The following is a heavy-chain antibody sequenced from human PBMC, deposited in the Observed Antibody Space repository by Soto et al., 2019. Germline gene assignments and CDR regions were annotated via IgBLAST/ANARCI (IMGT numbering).Heavy chain of an antibody. Sequence: SETLSLTCTVSGGSVSSGSYYWSWIRQPPGKGLECIGYIYYSGSTNYNPSLKSRVTISVDTSRNQFSLKLSSVTAADTAVYYCARDGGEMATITRDYYGMDVWGQGTTVTVSS. D-gene: IGHD5-12*01. V-gene: IGHV4-61*01. CDR2: IYYSGST. CDR3: ARDGGEMATITRDYYGMDV. J-gene: IGHJ6*02. CDR1: GGSVSSGSYY.